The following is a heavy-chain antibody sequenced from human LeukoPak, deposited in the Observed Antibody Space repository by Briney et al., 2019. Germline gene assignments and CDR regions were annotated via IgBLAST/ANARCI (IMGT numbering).Heavy chain of an antibody. J-gene: IGHJ4*02. CDR2: ISSSSSYI. V-gene: IGHV3-21*01. CDR1: GFTFSSYG. Sequence: GGSLRLSCAASGFTFSSYGMSWVRQAPGKGLEWVSSISSSSSYIYYADSVKGRFTISRDNAKNSLYLQMNSLRAEDTAVYYCARVAYSGENYWGQGTLVTVSS. CDR3: ARVAYSGENY. D-gene: IGHD2-15*01.